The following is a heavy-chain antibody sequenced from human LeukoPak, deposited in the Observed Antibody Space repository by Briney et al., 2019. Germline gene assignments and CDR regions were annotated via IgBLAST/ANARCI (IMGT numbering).Heavy chain of an antibody. CDR3: ARGGGYYGSGSYGY. D-gene: IGHD3-10*01. V-gene: IGHV1-69*13. CDR1: GGTFSSYA. J-gene: IGHJ4*02. Sequence: SVKVSCKASGGTFSSYAISWVRQPPGQGLEWMGGVIPIFGTANYAQKFQGRVTITADESTSTAYMELSSLRSEDTAVYYCARGGGYYGSGSYGYWGQGTLVTVSS. CDR2: VIPIFGTA.